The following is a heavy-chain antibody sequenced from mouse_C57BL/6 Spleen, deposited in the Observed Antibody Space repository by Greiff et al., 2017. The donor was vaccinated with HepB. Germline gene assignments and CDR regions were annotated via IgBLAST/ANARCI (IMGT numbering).Heavy chain of an antibody. CDR1: GFNFTDYY. CDR2: IDPADGDT. Sequence: VQLQQSGAELVRPGASVKLSCTASGFNFTDYYMHWVKQRPEQGLEWIGRIDPADGDTNYTPKFKGKATITADTSSNTAYLQLSSLTSEDTAVYYFARWPRFLRSSYDIDYWGQGTSVTVSS. V-gene: IGHV14-2*01. J-gene: IGHJ4*01. D-gene: IGHD1-1*01. CDR3: ARWPRFLRSSYDIDY.